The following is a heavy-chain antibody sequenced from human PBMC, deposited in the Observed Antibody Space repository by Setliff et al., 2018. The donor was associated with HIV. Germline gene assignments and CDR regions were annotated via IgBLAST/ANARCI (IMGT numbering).Heavy chain of an antibody. V-gene: IGHV1-69*13. CDR1: GGTFSSYA. Sequence: SVKVSCKASGGTFSSYAISWVRQAPGQGLEWMGGIIPIFGTANYAQKFQGSVTITADESTSTAYMELSSLRSEDTAVYYCATSTLGWSDDAFDIWGQGTMVTVSS. D-gene: IGHD3-3*02. CDR3: ATSTLGWSDDAFDI. J-gene: IGHJ3*02. CDR2: IIPIFGTA.